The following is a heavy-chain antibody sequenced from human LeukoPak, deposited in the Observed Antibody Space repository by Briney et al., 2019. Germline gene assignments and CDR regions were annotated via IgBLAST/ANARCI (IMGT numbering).Heavy chain of an antibody. CDR3: ARDGSTSGYLLNFDY. Sequence: PSETLSLTCTVSGASISTYYWTWIRQPPGKGLEWIGYNYHTGGTRYNPSLKSRVTISLDTSKNQFSLNLSSVTAEDTAVYYCARDGSTSGYLLNFDYWGQGTLVTVSS. CDR2: NYHTGGT. D-gene: IGHD3-22*01. CDR1: GASISTYY. J-gene: IGHJ4*02. V-gene: IGHV4-59*01.